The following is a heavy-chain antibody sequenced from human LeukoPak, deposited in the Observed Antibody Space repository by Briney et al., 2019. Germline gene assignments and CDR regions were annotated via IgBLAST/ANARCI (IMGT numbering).Heavy chain of an antibody. CDR2: IYYSGST. V-gene: IGHV4-61*08. Sequence: PSQTLSLTCTVSGGSISSGGYYWSWIRQPPGKGLEWIGYIYYSGSTNYNPSLKSRVTISVDTSKNQFSLKLSSVTAADTAVYYCARGSPNFGVVIIFDYWGQGTLVTVSS. CDR1: GGSISSGGYY. D-gene: IGHD3-3*01. CDR3: ARGSPNFGVVIIFDY. J-gene: IGHJ4*02.